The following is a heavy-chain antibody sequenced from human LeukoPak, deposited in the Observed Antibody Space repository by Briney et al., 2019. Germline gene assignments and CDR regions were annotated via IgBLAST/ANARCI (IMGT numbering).Heavy chain of an antibody. V-gene: IGHV4-39*01. D-gene: IGHD1-26*01. J-gene: IGHJ3*02. CDR3: ASWDFGKDAFDI. CDR2: IYYSGST. CDR1: GGSISSSSYY. Sequence: SETLSLTCTVSGGSISSSSYYWGWIRQPPGKGLEWIGSIYYSGSTYYIPSLKSRVTISVDTSKNQFSLKLSSVTAADTAVYYCASWDFGKDAFDIWGQGTMVTVSS.